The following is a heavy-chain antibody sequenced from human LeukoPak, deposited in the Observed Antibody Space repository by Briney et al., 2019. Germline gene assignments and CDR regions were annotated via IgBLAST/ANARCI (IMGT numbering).Heavy chain of an antibody. J-gene: IGHJ4*02. CDR2: ISAYIVNT. CDR3: ARVTTPPESRVVITTDFDY. CDR1: GYTFTDYY. V-gene: IGHV1-18*04. D-gene: IGHD3-22*01. Sequence: GATVKISCKASGYTFTDYYMHWVQQAPGQGLEWMGWISAYIVNTNYAQKLQGRVTMTTDTSTSTAYMELRSLRSDDTAVYYCARVTTPPESRVVITTDFDYWGQGTLVTVSS.